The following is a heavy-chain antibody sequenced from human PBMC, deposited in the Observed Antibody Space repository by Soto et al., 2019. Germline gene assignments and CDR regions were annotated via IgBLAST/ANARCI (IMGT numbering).Heavy chain of an antibody. J-gene: IGHJ6*03. CDR2: INHSGST. CDR1: GGSFSGYY. V-gene: IGHV4-34*01. Sequence: PSETLSLTCAVYGGSFSGYYWSWIRQPPGKGLEWIGEINHSGSTNYNPSLKSRVTISVDTSKNQFSLKLSSVTAADTAVYYCARGPTNYYYYYMDVWGKGTTVTVSS. CDR3: ARGPTNYYYYYMDV.